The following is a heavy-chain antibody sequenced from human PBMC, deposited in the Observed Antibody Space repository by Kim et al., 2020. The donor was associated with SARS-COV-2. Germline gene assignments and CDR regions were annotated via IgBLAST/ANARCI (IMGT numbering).Heavy chain of an antibody. D-gene: IGHD6-13*01. V-gene: IGHV3-30*18. Sequence: GGSLRLSCAASGFTFSSYGMHWVRQAPGKGLEWVAVISYDGSNKYYADSVKGRFTISRDNSKNTLYLQMNSLRAEDTAVYYCAKDLAIAAAGTICYYGM. J-gene: IGHJ6*01. CDR1: GFTFSSYG. CDR3: AKDLAIAAAGTICYYGM. CDR2: ISYDGSNK.